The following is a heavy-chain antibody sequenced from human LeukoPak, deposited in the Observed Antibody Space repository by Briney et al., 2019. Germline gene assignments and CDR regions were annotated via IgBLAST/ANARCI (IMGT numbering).Heavy chain of an antibody. J-gene: IGHJ4*02. V-gene: IGHV4-61*02. CDR3: AREGGGYYFDY. CDR2: IYTSGST. D-gene: IGHD3-16*01. Sequence: SQTLSLSCTVSGGSISSGSYYWSWIRQPAGKGLEWIGRIYTSGSTNYNPSLKSRVTISVDTSKNQFSLKLSSVTAADTAVYYCAREGGGYYFDYWGQGTLVTVSS. CDR1: GGSISSGSYY.